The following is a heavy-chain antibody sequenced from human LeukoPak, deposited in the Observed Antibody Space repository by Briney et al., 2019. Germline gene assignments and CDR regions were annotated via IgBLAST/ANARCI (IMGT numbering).Heavy chain of an antibody. CDR3: ATTWIWQSVDY. D-gene: IGHD5-12*01. J-gene: IGHJ4*02. CDR1: GFTFSSYW. V-gene: IGHV3-7*01. CDR2: IKQDGSEK. Sequence: PGGSLRLSCAASGFTFSSYWMSWVRQATGKGLEWVANIKQDGSEKYYVDSVKGRFTISRDNAKNSLYLQMNSLRAEDTAVYYCATTWIWQSVDYWGQGTLVTVSS.